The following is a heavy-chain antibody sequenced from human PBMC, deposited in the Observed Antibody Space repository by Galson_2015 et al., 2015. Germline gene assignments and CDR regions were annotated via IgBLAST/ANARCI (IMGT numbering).Heavy chain of an antibody. V-gene: IGHV2-5*01. CDR3: GHTYYDSSPYYDH. D-gene: IGHD3-22*01. Sequence: PALVKPTQTLTLTCTFSGFSLTTSGVGVGWIRQPPGKALEWLAVIYANDDKRSPSLKSRLSITKDISKNLAVLTMANMDPVDTATCYCGHTYYDSSPYYDHWGQGTLVTVPS. CDR1: GFSLTTSGVG. CDR2: IYANDDK. J-gene: IGHJ4*02.